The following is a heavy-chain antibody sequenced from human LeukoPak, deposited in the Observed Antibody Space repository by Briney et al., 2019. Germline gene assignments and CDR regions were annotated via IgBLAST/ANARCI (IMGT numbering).Heavy chain of an antibody. V-gene: IGHV3-74*01. CDR3: ARDFSGRGDAFDI. D-gene: IGHD1-26*01. J-gene: IGHJ3*02. CDR2: INSDGSST. Sequence: GGSLRPSCAASGFTFSSYWMHWVRQAPGKGLVWDSRINSDGSSTSYADSVKGRFTISRDNSKNTLYLQMNSLRAEDTAVYYCARDFSGRGDAFDIWGQGTMVTVSS. CDR1: GFTFSSYW.